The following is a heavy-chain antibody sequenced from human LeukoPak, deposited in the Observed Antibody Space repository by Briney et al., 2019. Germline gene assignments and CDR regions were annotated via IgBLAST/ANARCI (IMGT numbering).Heavy chain of an antibody. CDR2: ISYDGSNK. J-gene: IGHJ4*02. Sequence: GGSLRLSCAASGFTFSSYAMHWVRQAPDKGLEWVAVISYDGSNKYYADSVKGRFTISRDNSKNTLYLQMNSLRAEDTAVYYCARGGQWELLNRFDYWGQGTLVTVSS. CDR1: GFTFSSYA. D-gene: IGHD1-26*01. V-gene: IGHV3-30-3*01. CDR3: ARGGQWELLNRFDY.